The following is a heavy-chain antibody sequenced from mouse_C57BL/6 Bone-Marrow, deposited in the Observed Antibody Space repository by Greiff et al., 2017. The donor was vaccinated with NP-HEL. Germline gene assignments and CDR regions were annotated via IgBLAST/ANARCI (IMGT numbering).Heavy chain of an antibody. J-gene: IGHJ3*01. Sequence: QVQLQQPGAELVKPGASVNLSCKASGYTFTSYWMHWVKQRPGQGLEWIGMIHPNSGSTNYNEKFKSKATLTVDKSSSTAYMQLSSLTSADSAVFYCAGPPHYGPFADWGQGTLVTVSA. CDR3: AGPPHYGPFAD. V-gene: IGHV1-64*01. CDR1: GYTFTSYW. CDR2: IHPNSGST. D-gene: IGHD1-1*01.